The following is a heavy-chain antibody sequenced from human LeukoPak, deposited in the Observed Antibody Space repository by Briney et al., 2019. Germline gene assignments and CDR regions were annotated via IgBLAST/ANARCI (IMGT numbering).Heavy chain of an antibody. V-gene: IGHV3-30*03. CDR1: GFTFSSYG. D-gene: IGHD4-11*01. J-gene: IGHJ4*02. Sequence: PGGSLRLSCAASGFTFSSYGMHWVRQAPGKGLEWVAVISYDGSNKYYADSVKGRFTISRDNSRNTVFLQMNSLRADDTALYYCARSVPDYTRFDYWGQGALVTVSS. CDR3: ARSVPDYTRFDY. CDR2: ISYDGSNK.